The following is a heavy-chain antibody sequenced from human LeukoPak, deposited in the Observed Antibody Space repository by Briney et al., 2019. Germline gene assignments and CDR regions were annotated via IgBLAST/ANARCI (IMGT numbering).Heavy chain of an antibody. Sequence: GSLRLSCAASGFTVSSNYMSWVRQAPGKGLEWVSVIYSGGSTYYADSVKGRFTISRDNSKNTLYLQMNSLRAEDTAVYYCARKNYGSGSPIDYWGQGTLVTVSS. D-gene: IGHD3-10*01. CDR3: ARKNYGSGSPIDY. J-gene: IGHJ4*02. CDR2: IYSGGST. CDR1: GFTVSSNY. V-gene: IGHV3-53*01.